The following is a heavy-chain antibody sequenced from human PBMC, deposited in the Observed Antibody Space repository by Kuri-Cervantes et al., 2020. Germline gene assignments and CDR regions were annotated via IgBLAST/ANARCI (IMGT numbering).Heavy chain of an antibody. CDR3: ARGYSQGPSDFDY. V-gene: IGHV4-30-4*01. J-gene: IGHJ4*02. D-gene: IGHD5-12*01. CDR2: IYYSGST. Sequence: SETLSLTCTVSGGSISSGDYYWSWIRQPPGKGLEWIGYIYYSGSTYYNPFLKSRVTISVDTSKNQFSLKLSSVTAADTAVYYCARGYSQGPSDFDYWGQGTLVTVSS. CDR1: GGSISSGDYY.